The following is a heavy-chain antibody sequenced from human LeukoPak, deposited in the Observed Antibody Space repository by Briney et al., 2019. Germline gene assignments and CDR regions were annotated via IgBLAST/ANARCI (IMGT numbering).Heavy chain of an antibody. Sequence: GGSLTLSCAASGFTFSLYWMNWIRQAPGKGLEWVSNIKQDGSQKDYVDSVKGRFTISRDNARNALFLHMNSLRANDSAVYYCARDIPKWEPFDYWGQGTLVTVSS. CDR3: ARDIPKWEPFDY. V-gene: IGHV3-7*01. CDR2: IKQDGSQK. J-gene: IGHJ4*02. CDR1: GFTFSLYW. D-gene: IGHD1-26*01.